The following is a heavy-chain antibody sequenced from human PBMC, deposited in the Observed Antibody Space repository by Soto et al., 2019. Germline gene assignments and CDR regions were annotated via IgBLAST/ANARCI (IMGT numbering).Heavy chain of an antibody. CDR3: ARHPHVPYLQQGLDY. V-gene: IGHV4-59*08. J-gene: IGHJ4*02. CDR1: RDSINNYH. D-gene: IGHD6-13*01. CDR2: IFSTGTT. Sequence: SETLSLTCTLSRDSINNYHWSWIRQPPGKGLEWIAYIFSTGTTSYNPSLKSRVSASVDTSKNQVYLHLNSVTAADTFVYYCARHPHVPYLQQGLDYWGQGTLVTVSS.